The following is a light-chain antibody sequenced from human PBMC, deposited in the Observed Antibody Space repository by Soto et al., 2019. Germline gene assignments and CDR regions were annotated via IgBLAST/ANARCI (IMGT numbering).Light chain of an antibody. Sequence: IVLTQSPATLSVSPGGRVTLSCRASQSAISNLAWYQQKPGQTPRLLIYDASTRATDIPARFSGSGSGTDFTLTISSLQPEDFAVYYCQQEYNLPLTFGGGTKVDIK. CDR3: QQEYNLPLT. V-gene: IGKV3-15*01. CDR2: DAS. J-gene: IGKJ4*01. CDR1: QSAISN.